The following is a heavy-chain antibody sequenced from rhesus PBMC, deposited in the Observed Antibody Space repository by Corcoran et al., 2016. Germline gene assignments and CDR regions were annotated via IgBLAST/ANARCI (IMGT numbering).Heavy chain of an antibody. J-gene: IGHJ4*01. D-gene: IGHD2-21*01. CDR3: AKGGIFCTGSGGCNDY. CDR2: ISYTGGST. Sequence: EVQLVETGGGLVQPGGSLRLSCAASGFTFSSYGMSWVRQAPGEGLEWVSGISYTGGSTYYADSVKGRFTISRDNSKNTLSLQMNSLRTEDTAVYYCAKGGIFCTGSGGCNDYWGQGVLVTVSS. CDR1: GFTFSSYG. V-gene: IGHV3S5*01.